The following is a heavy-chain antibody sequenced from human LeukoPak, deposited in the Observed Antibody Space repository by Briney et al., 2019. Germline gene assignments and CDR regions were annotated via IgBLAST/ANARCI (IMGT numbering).Heavy chain of an antibody. J-gene: IGHJ6*02. V-gene: IGHV3-64*01. D-gene: IGHD6-13*01. CDR3: ARVGYTSYYYGMDV. Sequence: GGSLRLSCAASGFTFSSYAMHWVRQAPGKGLEYVSAISSNGGSTYYANSVKGRFTISRDNSKNALYLQMGSLRAEDMAVYYCARVGYTSYYYGMDVWGQGTTVTVSS. CDR1: GFTFSSYA. CDR2: ISSNGGST.